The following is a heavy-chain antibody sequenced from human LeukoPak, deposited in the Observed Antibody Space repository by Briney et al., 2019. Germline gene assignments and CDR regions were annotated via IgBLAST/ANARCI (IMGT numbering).Heavy chain of an antibody. J-gene: IGHJ4*02. Sequence: SETLSLTCAVYGGSFSGYYWSWIRQPPGKGLEWIGEINHSGSTNYNPSLKSRVTISVDTSKNQFSLKLSSVTAADTAVYYCAREGWAAAGHFDYWGQGTLVTVSS. V-gene: IGHV4-34*01. D-gene: IGHD6-13*01. CDR2: INHSGST. CDR1: GGSFSGYY. CDR3: AREGWAAAGHFDY.